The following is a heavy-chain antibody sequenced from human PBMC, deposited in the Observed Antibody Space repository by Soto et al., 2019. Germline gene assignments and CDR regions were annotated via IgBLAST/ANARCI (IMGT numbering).Heavy chain of an antibody. CDR1: GFTFSNIW. D-gene: IGHD1-1*01. CDR2: IKSKSDGGTA. V-gene: IGHV3-15*01. Sequence: EVQLVESGGGLVKPGGSLRLSCAASGFTFSNIWMSWVRQAPGKGLEWVGRIKSKSDGGTADYAAPVKDRFTISRDDSKDTLYLQMNSLKSEDTAVYYCSTYGTYARYKNWGQGTLVTVSS. CDR3: STYGTYARYKN. J-gene: IGHJ4*01.